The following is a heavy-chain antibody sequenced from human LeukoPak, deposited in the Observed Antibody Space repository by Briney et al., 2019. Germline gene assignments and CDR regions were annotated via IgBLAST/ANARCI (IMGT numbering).Heavy chain of an antibody. Sequence: SETLSLTCAVYGGSFSGYYWSWIRQPPGKGLEWIGYIYHSGSTYYNPSLKSRVTISVDRSKNQFSLKLSSVTAADTAVYYCARDSRATFDPWGQGTLVTVSS. CDR1: GGSFSGYY. V-gene: IGHV4-34*01. D-gene: IGHD2-21*01. J-gene: IGHJ5*02. CDR2: IYHSGST. CDR3: ARDSRATFDP.